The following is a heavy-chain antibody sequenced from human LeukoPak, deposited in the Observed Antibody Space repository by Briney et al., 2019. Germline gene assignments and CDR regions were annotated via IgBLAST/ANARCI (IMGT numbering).Heavy chain of an antibody. D-gene: IGHD6-25*01. CDR1: GFSLSTSGTG. V-gene: IGHV2-5*02. CDR2: IYWDDDK. J-gene: IGHJ4*02. Sequence: SGPMLVKPTQTLTLTCTFSGFSLSTSGTGVGWIRQPPGKALEWLALIYWDDDKRYMPSLKTRLTITKDTSKNQVVLTMANMDPLDTATYYCGHRPRAGFSDYFDHWGQGTLVIVSS. CDR3: GHRPRAGFSDYFDH.